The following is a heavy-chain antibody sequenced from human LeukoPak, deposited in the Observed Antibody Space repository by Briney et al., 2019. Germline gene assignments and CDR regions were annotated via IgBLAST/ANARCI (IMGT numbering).Heavy chain of an antibody. V-gene: IGHV3-11*06. Sequence: GGSLRLSCAASGFTFTDYYMTRIRQAPGKGLEWVSYITSSGSYTNYADSVKGRFTISRDNANNSLYLQMNSLRVEDSAVYYCARYPVGNYDSGFDYWGQGSLVTVSS. D-gene: IGHD5-12*01. CDR3: ARYPVGNYDSGFDY. CDR2: ITSSGSYT. J-gene: IGHJ4*02. CDR1: GFTFTDYY.